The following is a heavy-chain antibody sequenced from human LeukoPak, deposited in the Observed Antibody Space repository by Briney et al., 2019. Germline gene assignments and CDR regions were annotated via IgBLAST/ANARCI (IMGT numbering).Heavy chain of an antibody. J-gene: IGHJ6*02. D-gene: IGHD6-6*01. CDR1: EFTFSTYA. CDR3: ARDPYSSTWSYGMDV. V-gene: IGHV3-23*01. CDR2: ISASGDNT. Sequence: GGSLRLSCVASEFTFSTYAMTWVRQAPGKGLEWVSAISASGDNTYYAASVKGRLTISRDNSKNTLYLQMSSLRAEDTAVYYCARDPYSSTWSYGMDVWGQGTTVTVSS.